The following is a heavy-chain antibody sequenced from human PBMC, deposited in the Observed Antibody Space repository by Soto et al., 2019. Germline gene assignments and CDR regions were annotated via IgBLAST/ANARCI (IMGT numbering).Heavy chain of an antibody. Sequence: SETLSLTCTVSGGSISSGGYYWSWIRQHPGKGLEWIGYIYYSGSTYYNPSLKSRVTISVDTSKNQFSLKLSSVTAADTAVYYCARYTAQSEAVPSRWFDPWGQGTLVTVSS. D-gene: IGHD2-2*02. CDR3: ARYTAQSEAVPSRWFDP. V-gene: IGHV4-31*03. CDR2: IYYSGST. J-gene: IGHJ5*02. CDR1: GGSISSGGYY.